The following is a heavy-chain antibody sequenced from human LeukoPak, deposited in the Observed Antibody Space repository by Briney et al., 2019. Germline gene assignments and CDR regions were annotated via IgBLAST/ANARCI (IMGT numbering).Heavy chain of an antibody. V-gene: IGHV3-7*03. CDR2: IKQDGSEK. CDR3: ARAADTSYYYDISGYFEA. D-gene: IGHD3-22*01. Sequence: PGGSLRLSCAASGFTVSSNYMSWVRQAPGKGLEWVANIKQDGSEKYYVDSVKGRFTISRDNAKNSLYLQMNSLRAEDTAVYYCARAADTSYYYDISGYFEAWGQGTMVTVSS. J-gene: IGHJ3*01. CDR1: GFTVSSNY.